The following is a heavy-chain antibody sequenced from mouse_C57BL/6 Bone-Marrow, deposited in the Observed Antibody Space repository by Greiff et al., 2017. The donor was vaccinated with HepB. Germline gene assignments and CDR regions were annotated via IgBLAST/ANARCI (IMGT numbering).Heavy chain of an antibody. CDR2: IRLKSDNYAT. V-gene: IGHV6-3*01. Sequence: EVKLMESGGGLVQPGGSMKLSCVASGFTFSNYWMNWVRQSPEKGLEWVAQIRLKSDNYATHYAESVKGRFTISRDDSKSSVYLQMNNLRAEDTGIYYCTGEPSYAMDYWGQGTSVTVSS. J-gene: IGHJ4*01. CDR3: TGEPSYAMDY. CDR1: GFTFSNYW.